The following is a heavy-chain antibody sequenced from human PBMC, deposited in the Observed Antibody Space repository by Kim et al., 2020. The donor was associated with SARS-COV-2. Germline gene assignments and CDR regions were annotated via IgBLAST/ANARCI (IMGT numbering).Heavy chain of an antibody. CDR3: ASSPKGPLVADWFDP. D-gene: IGHD5-12*01. V-gene: IGHV4-39*01. J-gene: IGHJ5*02. Sequence: SETLSLTCTVSGGSISSSSYYWGWIRQPPGKGLEWIGSIYYSGSTYYNPSLKSRVTISVDTSKNQFSLKLSSVTAADTAVYYCASSPKGPLVADWFDPWGQGTLVTVSS. CDR1: GGSISSSSYY. CDR2: IYYSGST.